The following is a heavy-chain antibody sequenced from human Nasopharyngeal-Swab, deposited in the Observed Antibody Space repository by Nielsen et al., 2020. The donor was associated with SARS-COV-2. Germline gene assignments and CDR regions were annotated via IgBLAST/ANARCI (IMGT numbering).Heavy chain of an antibody. V-gene: IGHV3-21*01. Sequence: CCVASGLVFSSYSMNWVRQAPGKGLEWVSSISSSSSYIYYADSVKGRFTISRDNAKNSLYLQMNSLRAEDTAVYYCARGDSSGYSLGWGQGTLVTVSS. CDR2: ISSSSSYI. J-gene: IGHJ4*02. D-gene: IGHD3-22*01. CDR3: ARGDSSGYSLG. CDR1: GLVFSSYS.